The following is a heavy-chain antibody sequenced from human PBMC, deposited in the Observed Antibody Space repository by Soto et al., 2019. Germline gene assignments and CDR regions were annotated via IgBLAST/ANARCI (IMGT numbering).Heavy chain of an antibody. Sequence: ELQLLESGGGLVQPGGSLRVSCAASGFTFSTYAMSWVRQAPGKGLEWVSAISGSGGSSYYADSVKGRFTISRDNSKNTLYLQMNSLRAEDTAVYYCARGAGVGATGYFQHWGQGTLVTVSS. D-gene: IGHD1-26*01. CDR3: ARGAGVGATGYFQH. J-gene: IGHJ1*01. CDR2: ISGSGGSS. CDR1: GFTFSTYA. V-gene: IGHV3-23*01.